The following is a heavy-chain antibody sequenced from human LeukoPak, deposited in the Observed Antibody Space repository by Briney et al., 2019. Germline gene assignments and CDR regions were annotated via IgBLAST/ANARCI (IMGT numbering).Heavy chain of an antibody. CDR2: INPNSGDT. V-gene: IGHV1-2*06. CDR1: GYTFSGSY. D-gene: IGHD2-8*01. CDR3: ARSAEHCNNGVCFTDYYMDV. J-gene: IGHJ6*03. Sequence: ASVKVSCKASGYTFSGSYIHWVRQAPGQGLEWMGRINPNSGDTNFAQTFQGRVTMTRDTSITTAYMELSSLTSDDTAVYFCARSAEHCNNGVCFTDYYMDVWGEGTTVTVSS.